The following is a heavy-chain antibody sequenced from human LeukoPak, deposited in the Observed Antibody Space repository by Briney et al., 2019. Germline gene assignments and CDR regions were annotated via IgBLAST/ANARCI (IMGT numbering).Heavy chain of an antibody. CDR2: INPSGGST. CDR1: GNTLTDLS. Sequence: ASVKVSCKVSGNTLTDLSIHWVRQAPGQGLEWMGIINPSGGSTSYAQKFQGRVTMTRDTSTSTVYMELSSLRSEDTAVYYCARDLGDFGVVLYGMDVWGQGTTVTVSS. CDR3: ARDLGDFGVVLYGMDV. D-gene: IGHD3-3*01. J-gene: IGHJ6*02. V-gene: IGHV1-46*01.